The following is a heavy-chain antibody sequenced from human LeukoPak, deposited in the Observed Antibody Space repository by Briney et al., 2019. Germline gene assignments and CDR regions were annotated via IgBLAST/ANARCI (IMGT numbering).Heavy chain of an antibody. Sequence: GGSLRLSCAASGITFSSYEMNWVRQAPGKGQEWVSYISSSGSTIYYADSVKGRFTISRDNAKNSLYLQMNSLRAEDTAVYYCAREGMVRGVFDYWGQGTQVTVSS. CDR3: AREGMVRGVFDY. D-gene: IGHD3-10*01. V-gene: IGHV3-48*03. CDR2: ISSSGSTI. CDR1: GITFSSYE. J-gene: IGHJ4*02.